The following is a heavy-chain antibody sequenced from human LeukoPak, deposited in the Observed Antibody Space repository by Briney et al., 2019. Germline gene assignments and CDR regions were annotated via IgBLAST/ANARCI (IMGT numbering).Heavy chain of an antibody. J-gene: IGHJ4*02. V-gene: IGHV4-34*01. D-gene: IGHD3-3*01. CDR2: INHSGST. CDR3: ARGLNDSWTGENY. CDR1: DGSFSGYY. Sequence: SETLSLTCAVYDGSFSGYYWSWIRQPPGKGLEWIGEINHSGSTNYNPSLKSRVTISPDTSKSQFSLKVRYVTAADTAVYYCARGLNDSWTGENYWGQGTLVTVFS.